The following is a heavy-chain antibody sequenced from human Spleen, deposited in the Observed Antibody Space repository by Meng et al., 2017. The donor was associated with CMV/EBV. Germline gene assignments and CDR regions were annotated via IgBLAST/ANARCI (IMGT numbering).Heavy chain of an antibody. V-gene: IGHV4-39*07. Sequence: SETLSLTCTVSGGSISSSSYYWGWIRQPPGKGLEWVGSMYFSGSTYYNPSLKSRVTISVDTSKNQFSLKLSSVTAADTAVYYCASRGVYCSGGSCYPYYYGMDVWGQGTLVTVSS. CDR3: ASRGVYCSGGSCYPYYYGMDV. J-gene: IGHJ6*02. D-gene: IGHD2-15*01. CDR2: MYFSGST. CDR1: GGSISSSSYY.